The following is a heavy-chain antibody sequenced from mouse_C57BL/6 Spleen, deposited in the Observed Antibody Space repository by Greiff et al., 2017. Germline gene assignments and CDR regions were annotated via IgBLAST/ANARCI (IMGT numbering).Heavy chain of an antibody. CDR2: IYPGDGDT. D-gene: IGHD2-4*01. J-gene: IGHJ1*01. CDR1: GYAFSSSW. Sequence: VQLQESGPELVKPGASVKISCKASGYAFSSSWMNWVKQRPGKGLEWIGRIYPGDGDTNYNGKFKGKATLTADKSSSTAYMQLSSLTSEDSAVYFCARKEIKGFAYWGQGTTVTVSS. CDR3: ARKEIKGFAY. V-gene: IGHV1-82*01.